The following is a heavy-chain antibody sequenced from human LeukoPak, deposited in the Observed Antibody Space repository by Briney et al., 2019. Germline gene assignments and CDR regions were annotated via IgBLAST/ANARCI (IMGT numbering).Heavy chain of an antibody. D-gene: IGHD2-15*01. V-gene: IGHV4-4*02. J-gene: IGHJ4*02. CDR1: GASISSSYW. Sequence: SGTLSLTCAVSGASISSSYWWSWVRQPPGKGLEWIGEIHHSGSTKYNPSLKSRVTISVDKSKNQFSLKLSSVTTADTAVYYCAPSPCSGDSCYRFDFWGQGTQVTVSS. CDR2: IHHSGST. CDR3: APSPCSGDSCYRFDF.